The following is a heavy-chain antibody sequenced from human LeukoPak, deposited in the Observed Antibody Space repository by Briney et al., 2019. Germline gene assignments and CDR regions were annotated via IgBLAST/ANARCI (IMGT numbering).Heavy chain of an antibody. CDR1: GFTFSSSA. Sequence: GGSLRLSCAASGFTFSSSAMSWVRQAPGKGLEWVSAISNNGGYTYYADSVQGRFTISRDNSKNSLYLQMNSLRDEDTAVYYCARIPGGYYYAMDVWGQGTTVTVSS. D-gene: IGHD3-16*01. CDR2: ISNNGGYT. J-gene: IGHJ6*02. CDR3: ARIPGGYYYAMDV. V-gene: IGHV3-23*01.